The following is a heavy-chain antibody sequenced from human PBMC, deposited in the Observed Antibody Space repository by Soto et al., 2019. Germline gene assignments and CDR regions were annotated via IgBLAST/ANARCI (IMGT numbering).Heavy chain of an antibody. Sequence: QVQLVESGGGAVQPGRSLRLSCAASGFSFSNYANYWVRQAPGKGLEWVAVISYDGSNKYYADSVKGRFTISRDNSKNTRYLQMNSLRGEDTAVYYCARGKKIAAAVKKGYYYYYGMDVWGQGTTVTVSS. V-gene: IGHV3-30-3*01. CDR1: GFSFSNYA. J-gene: IGHJ6*02. CDR2: ISYDGSNK. D-gene: IGHD6-13*01. CDR3: ARGKKIAAAVKKGYYYYYGMDV.